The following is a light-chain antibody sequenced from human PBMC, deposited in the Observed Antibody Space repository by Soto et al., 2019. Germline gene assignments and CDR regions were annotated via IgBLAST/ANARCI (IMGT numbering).Light chain of an antibody. J-gene: IGLJ3*02. V-gene: IGLV2-14*01. CDR3: SSYTSSSTRV. CDR2: EVS. Sequence: QSALTQPASVSGSPGQSITISCTGTSSDVGGYNYVSWYQQHPGKAPKLMIYEVSNRPSGVSNRFSGSKSDNTASLTISGLQVEDEADYYCSSYTSSSTRVFGGGTKVTVL. CDR1: SSDVGGYNY.